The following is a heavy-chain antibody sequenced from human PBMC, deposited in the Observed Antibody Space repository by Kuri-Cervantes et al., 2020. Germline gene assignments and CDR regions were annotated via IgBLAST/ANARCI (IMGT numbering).Heavy chain of an antibody. J-gene: IGHJ4*02. CDR3: AREPLPTNVWLNFDL. D-gene: IGHD3-16*01. CDR2: INPSGGGT. V-gene: IGHV1-46*01. Sequence: ASVKVSCKASGYSFTSHYIHWVRQVPGQGLEWMGTINPSGGGTNYAHNFQGRVTMTRDTSTSTVYMELSSLRSGDTAVYYCAREPLPTNVWLNFDLWGQGTLVTVSS. CDR1: GYSFTSHY.